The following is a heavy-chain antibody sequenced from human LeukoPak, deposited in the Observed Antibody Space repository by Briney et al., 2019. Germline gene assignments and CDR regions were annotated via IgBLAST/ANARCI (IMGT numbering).Heavy chain of an antibody. J-gene: IGHJ3*02. V-gene: IGHV1-2*02. Sequence: ASVKVSCKASGYTFTGYYMHWVRQAPGQGLEWMGWINPNSGGTTYTQNFEGRVTMTRDTSITTAYMELSRLRSDDTALYYCARVRGELLRLLDVFDIWGQGTVVTVSS. CDR1: GYTFTGYY. D-gene: IGHD1-26*01. CDR2: INPNSGGT. CDR3: ARVRGELLRLLDVFDI.